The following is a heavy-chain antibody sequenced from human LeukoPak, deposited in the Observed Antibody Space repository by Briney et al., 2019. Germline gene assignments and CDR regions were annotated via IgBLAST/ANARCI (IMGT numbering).Heavy chain of an antibody. D-gene: IGHD3-10*01. Sequence: PGGSLRLSCAASGFTFSGYAMSWVRQAPGKGLEWVSAINTGGDGTFYADSVKGRFTISRDNSMNTQYLQMNSLRADDAAVSYCETFGSGSRRTNSFDYWGQGTLVIVSS. V-gene: IGHV3-23*01. CDR1: GFTFSGYA. CDR3: ETFGSGSRRTNSFDY. CDR2: INTGGDGT. J-gene: IGHJ4*02.